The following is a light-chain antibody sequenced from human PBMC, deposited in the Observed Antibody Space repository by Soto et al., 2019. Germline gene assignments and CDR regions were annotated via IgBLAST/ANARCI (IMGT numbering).Light chain of an antibody. V-gene: IGLV2-14*03. Sequence: QFALTQPASVSGAPGQAITISCTGTSGDVGGYNYVSWYQHHPGKAPKLMIYDVSNRPSGVSNRFSGSKSGNTASLTISGLQPEDEADYYCSSYTTSNTRQIVLGTGTKVTGL. CDR1: SGDVGGYNY. CDR3: SSYTTSNTRQIV. CDR2: DVS. J-gene: IGLJ1*01.